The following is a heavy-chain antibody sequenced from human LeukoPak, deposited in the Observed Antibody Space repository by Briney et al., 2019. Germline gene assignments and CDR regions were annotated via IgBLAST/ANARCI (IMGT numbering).Heavy chain of an antibody. J-gene: IGHJ4*02. Sequence: GGSLRLSCAASGFTFSSYAIHWVRQAPGKGLEWVALISYDGSNKYYADSVKGRFTISRDNSKNTLYLQMNSLRAEDTAVYYCARDGDGDYIFSYYFDYWGQGTLVTVSS. D-gene: IGHD4-17*01. CDR1: GFTFSSYA. CDR3: ARDGDGDYIFSYYFDY. CDR2: ISYDGSNK. V-gene: IGHV3-30*04.